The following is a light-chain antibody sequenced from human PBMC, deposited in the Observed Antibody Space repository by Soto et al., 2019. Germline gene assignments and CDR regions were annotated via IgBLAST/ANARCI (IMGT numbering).Light chain of an antibody. CDR3: CSYAGSSPVV. J-gene: IGLJ2*01. CDR2: EGS. V-gene: IGLV2-23*01. CDR1: SIDVGSYNL. Sequence: QSVLTQPASVSGSPGQSMTISCTGTSIDVGSYNLVSWYQQHPGKAPKLMIYEGSKRPSGVSNRFSGSKSGNTASLTISGLQAEDEADYYCCSYAGSSPVVFGGGTKLTVL.